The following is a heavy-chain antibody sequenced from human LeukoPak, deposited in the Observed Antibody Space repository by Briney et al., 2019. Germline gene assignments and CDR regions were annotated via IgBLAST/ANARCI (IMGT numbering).Heavy chain of an antibody. CDR3: TRGMRSSESYLAEY. J-gene: IGHJ4*02. CDR1: GDSVTNDAYF. V-gene: IGHV4-30-4*01. Sequence: SETLSLTCIVSGDSVTNDAYFWGWTRQPPGEGLEYIGYIYYTAGSYYNPSLRGRVTMSIDTSRNQFSLKLSSVTAADTAVYHCTRGMRSSESYLAEYWGQGTLLTVSS. CDR2: IYYTAGS. D-gene: IGHD1-26*01.